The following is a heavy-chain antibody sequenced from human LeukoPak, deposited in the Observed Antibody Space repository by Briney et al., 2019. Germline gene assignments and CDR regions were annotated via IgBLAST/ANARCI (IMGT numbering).Heavy chain of an antibody. J-gene: IGHJ4*02. Sequence: SETLSLTCAVYGGSFSGYYWSWIRQPPGKGLEWIGEINHSGSTNYNPSPKSRVTISVDTSKNQFSLKLSSVTAADTAVYYCARGGKQWLNRYPPRIFDYWGQGTLVTVSS. CDR3: ARGGKQWLNRYPPRIFDY. CDR1: GGSFSGYY. D-gene: IGHD6-19*01. V-gene: IGHV4-34*01. CDR2: INHSGST.